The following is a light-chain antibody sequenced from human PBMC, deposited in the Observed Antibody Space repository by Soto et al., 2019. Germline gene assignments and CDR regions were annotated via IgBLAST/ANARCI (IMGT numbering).Light chain of an antibody. CDR3: QQYNNWLKWT. CDR1: QSISSN. V-gene: IGKV3-15*01. CDR2: DAS. J-gene: IGKJ1*01. Sequence: EIVMTQSPATLSVSPGERATLSCRASQSISSNLAWYQQKPGQGPRLLIYDASTRATGIPARFSGSGSGTDFNYTNSKLQSEDFAVYYWQQYNNWLKWTFGQGTKVEIK.